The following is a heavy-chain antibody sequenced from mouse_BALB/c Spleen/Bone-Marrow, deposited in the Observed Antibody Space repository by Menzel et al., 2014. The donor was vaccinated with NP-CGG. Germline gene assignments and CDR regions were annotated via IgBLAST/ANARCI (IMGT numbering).Heavy chain of an antibody. CDR1: GFSLTGFS. CDR3: AREKYGNYYAMDY. Sequence: VKLMESGPGLVAPSQSLSITCTVSGFSLTGFSINWIRQPPGKGLEWLGMIWGDGTTDYNSALKSRLSNNKDNSKSQVFLKMNSLQAGDTARYYCAREKYGNYYAMDYWGQGNSVTVSS. D-gene: IGHD2-10*02. J-gene: IGHJ4*01. CDR2: IWGDGTT. V-gene: IGHV2-6-7*01.